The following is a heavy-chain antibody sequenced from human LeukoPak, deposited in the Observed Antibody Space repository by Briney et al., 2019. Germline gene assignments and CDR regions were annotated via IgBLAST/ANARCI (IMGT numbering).Heavy chain of an antibody. J-gene: IGHJ4*02. Sequence: SETLSLTCTVSGGSISSSSYHWGWIRQPPGKGLEWIGSIYYSGSTNYNPSLKSRVTISVDTSKNQFSLKLSSVTAADTAVYYCARRFGGPFDYWGQGTLVTVSS. V-gene: IGHV4-39*07. CDR1: GGSISSSSYH. D-gene: IGHD3-10*01. CDR3: ARRFGGPFDY. CDR2: IYYSGST.